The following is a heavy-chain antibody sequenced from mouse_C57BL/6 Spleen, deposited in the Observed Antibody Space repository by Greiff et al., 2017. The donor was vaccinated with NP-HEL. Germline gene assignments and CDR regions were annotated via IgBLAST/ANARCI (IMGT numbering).Heavy chain of an antibody. Sequence: LQESGAELVRPGASVTLSCKASGYTFTDYEMHWVKQTPVHGLEWIGAIDPETGGTAYNQKFKGKAILTADKSSSTAYMELRSLTSEDSAVYYCTRWGYYGNSYFDYWGQGTTLTVSS. CDR2: IDPETGGT. V-gene: IGHV1-15*01. CDR1: GYTFTDYE. D-gene: IGHD2-1*01. J-gene: IGHJ2*01. CDR3: TRWGYYGNSYFDY.